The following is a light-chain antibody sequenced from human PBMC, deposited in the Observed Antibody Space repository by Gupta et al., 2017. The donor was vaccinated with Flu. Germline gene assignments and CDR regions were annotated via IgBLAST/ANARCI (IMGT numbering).Light chain of an antibody. CDR3: ASYQFSFGRV. Sequence: QSALTQPASVSGTPGKTLTISCSGIGSSNYVSWYQQLPGQAPRLIHCHVMYRPSGISDRSSGTKYTDRASLTISGLRTDDEGYYYCASYQFSFGRVFGGGTTVTVL. CDR1: GSSNY. J-gene: IGLJ3*02. V-gene: IGLV2-14*03. CDR2: HVM.